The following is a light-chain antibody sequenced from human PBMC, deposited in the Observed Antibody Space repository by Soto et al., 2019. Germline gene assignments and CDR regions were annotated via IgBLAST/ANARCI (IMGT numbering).Light chain of an antibody. Sequence: DIQMTQSPSTLSASVGDRLSITCRASQTISNWLAWYQQKPGKAPKLLIYKASSLQSEVPSRFSGSASGPEFTLTISGLQHDAFATYYFQPYHTSHFTLGPGTKVDIK. J-gene: IGKJ3*01. CDR1: QTISNW. V-gene: IGKV1-5*03. CDR2: KAS. CDR3: QPYHTSHFT.